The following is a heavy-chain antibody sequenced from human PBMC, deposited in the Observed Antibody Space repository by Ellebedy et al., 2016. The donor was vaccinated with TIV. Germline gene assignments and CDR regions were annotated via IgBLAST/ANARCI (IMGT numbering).Heavy chain of an antibody. Sequence: ASVKVSCKASGGTFSSYAISWVRQAPGQGLEWMGGIIPIFGTANYAQKFQGRVRITADESTRTAYMELSSLRSEDTAVYYCARDGYTTAFDYWGQGTLVTVSS. CDR2: IIPIFGTA. D-gene: IGHD5-24*01. CDR1: GGTFSSYA. J-gene: IGHJ4*02. V-gene: IGHV1-69*13. CDR3: ARDGYTTAFDY.